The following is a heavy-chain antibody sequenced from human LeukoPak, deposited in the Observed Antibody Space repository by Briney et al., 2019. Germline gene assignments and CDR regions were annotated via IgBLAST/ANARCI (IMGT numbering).Heavy chain of an antibody. V-gene: IGHV4-59*01. CDR3: ARGPPHYYYYGMDV. J-gene: IGHJ6*02. CDR1: GGSISSYY. Sequence: SETLSLTCTVSGGSISSYYWSWIRQPPGKGLEWIGYIYYSGSTNYNPSLKSRVTISVDTSKNPFSLKLSSVTAADTAVYYCARGPPHYYYYGMDVWGQGTTVTVSS. CDR2: IYYSGST.